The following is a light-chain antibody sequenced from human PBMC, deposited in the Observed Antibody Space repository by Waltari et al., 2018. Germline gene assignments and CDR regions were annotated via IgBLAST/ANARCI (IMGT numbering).Light chain of an antibody. CDR1: QKITSSY. CDR3: QYYGSAPRT. V-gene: IGKV3-20*01. J-gene: IGKJ1*01. CDR2: TAS. Sequence: EIVLTQSPGTLSLSPGERATLSCRASQKITSSYIAWYQQKAGQAPRLLIYTASYRATGIPDRFSGSGSGTDFILTISRLEPEDFAVYYCQYYGSAPRTFGQGTKVEIK.